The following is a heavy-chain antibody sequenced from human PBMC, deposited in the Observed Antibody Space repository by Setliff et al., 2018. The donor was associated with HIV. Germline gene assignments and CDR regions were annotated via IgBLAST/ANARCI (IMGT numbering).Heavy chain of an antibody. Sequence: ESGPTLVNPTQTLTLTCTFSGFSLSTSGVGVGWIRQPPGKALEWLALIYWDDDKRYSPSLKSRLTITKDTSKNQVVLTMTNMDPVDTATYYCAHRPRYSSGWYASGYFDYWGQGTLVTVS. CDR2: IYWDDDK. D-gene: IGHD6-19*01. V-gene: IGHV2-5*02. J-gene: IGHJ4*02. CDR3: AHRPRYSSGWYASGYFDY. CDR1: GFSLSTSGVG.